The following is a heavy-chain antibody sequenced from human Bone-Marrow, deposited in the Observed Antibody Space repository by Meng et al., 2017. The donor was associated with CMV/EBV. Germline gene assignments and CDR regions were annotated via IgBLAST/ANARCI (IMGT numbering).Heavy chain of an antibody. CDR3: ARAFCRSASCYAFDI. CDR2: IYNNGRT. D-gene: IGHD2-2*01. CDR1: GASISTFY. Sequence: GSLRLSCTVSGASISTFYWSWIRQPPGKGLEWLGYIYNNGRTNYNRSLRSRLTIPEDTSKSQVSLNLSSVTAADTALYYCARAFCRSASCYAFDIWGQGTMVTVSS. J-gene: IGHJ3*02. V-gene: IGHV4-59*01.